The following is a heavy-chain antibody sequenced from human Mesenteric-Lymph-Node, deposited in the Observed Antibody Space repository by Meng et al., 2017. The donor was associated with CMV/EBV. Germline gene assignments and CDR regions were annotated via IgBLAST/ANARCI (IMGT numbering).Heavy chain of an antibody. CDR3: ARAPHYYGSGRYDY. D-gene: IGHD3-10*01. Sequence: SGGSTSSGSHYCSCSQPPPRKREWCVEYIHSSTSTNYPSSLRSRLTISVDTSKQHFSLELRSVTAADTAVYYCARAPHYYGSGRYDYWGQGTLVTVSS. V-gene: IGHV4-61*03. J-gene: IGHJ4*02. CDR2: IHSSTST. CDR1: GGSTSSGSHY.